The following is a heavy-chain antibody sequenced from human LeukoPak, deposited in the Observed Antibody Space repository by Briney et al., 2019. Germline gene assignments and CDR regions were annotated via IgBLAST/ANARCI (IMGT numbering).Heavy chain of an antibody. J-gene: IGHJ4*02. D-gene: IGHD3-16*02. CDR1: GFTFSSYA. CDR3: ANFLGGGGHYDYVWGSYRSYFDY. V-gene: IGHV3-23*01. CDR2: ISGSGGST. Sequence: PGGSLRPSCAASGFTFSSYAMSWVRQAPGKGLEWVSAISGSGGSTYYADSVKGRFTISRDNSKNTLYLQMNSLRAEDTAVYYCANFLGGGGHYDYVWGSYRSYFDYWGQGTLVTVSS.